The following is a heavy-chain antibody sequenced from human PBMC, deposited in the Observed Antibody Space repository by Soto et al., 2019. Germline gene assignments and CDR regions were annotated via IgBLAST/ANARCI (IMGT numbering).Heavy chain of an antibody. V-gene: IGHV5-10-1*01. CDR2: IDPSDSYT. Sequence: GESLKISCKGSGYSFTSYWISWVRQMPGKGLEWMGRIDPSDSYTNYSPSFQGHVTISADKSISTAYLQWSSLKASDTAMYYCARPDRLCSNSGSYYWYFDLWGRGTLVTVSS. CDR3: ARPDRLCSNSGSYYWYFDL. CDR1: GYSFTSYW. D-gene: IGHD1-26*01. J-gene: IGHJ2*01.